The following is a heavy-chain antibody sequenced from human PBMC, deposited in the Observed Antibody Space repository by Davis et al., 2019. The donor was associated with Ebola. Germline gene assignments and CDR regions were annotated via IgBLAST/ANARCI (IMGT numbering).Heavy chain of an antibody. CDR3: AKDLFWWAASDV. D-gene: IGHD2-8*02. J-gene: IGHJ6*02. V-gene: IGHV3-23*01. CDR1: GVSVSSCA. CDR2: IGSDSGT. Sequence: PGGSLRLSCVVSGVSVSSCAMSWVRQAPGKGPEWVSGIGSDSGTHYADSVKGRFTISRDDSKNTVYLQMNSLRGEDTALYYCAKDLFWWAASDVWGQGTTVTVSS.